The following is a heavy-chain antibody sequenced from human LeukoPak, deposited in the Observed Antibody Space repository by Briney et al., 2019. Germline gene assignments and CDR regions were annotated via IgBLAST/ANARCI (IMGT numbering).Heavy chain of an antibody. J-gene: IGHJ4*02. CDR2: IRSAGAIT. CDR3: AREGGSGSYIDY. D-gene: IGHD1-26*01. CDR1: GFTFGSYS. V-gene: IGHV3-48*01. Sequence: GGSLRLSCAASGFTFGSYSMNWVRQAPGKGLEWVSYIRSAGAITFYADSVRGRFTISRDDAKNLLFLQVNSLRAEDTAVYYCAREGGSGSYIDYWGQGTLVTVSS.